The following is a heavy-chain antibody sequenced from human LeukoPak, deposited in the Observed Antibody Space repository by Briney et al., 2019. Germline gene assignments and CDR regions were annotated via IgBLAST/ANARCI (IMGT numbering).Heavy chain of an antibody. D-gene: IGHD1-26*01. CDR1: GFTFSSYS. CDR3: ARDRGRAGVGGSYPDAFDI. V-gene: IGHV3-21*01. J-gene: IGHJ3*02. CDR2: ISSSSSYI. Sequence: KAGGSLRLSCAASGFTFSSYSMNWVRQAPGKGLEWVSSISSSSSYIYYADSVKGRFTISRDNAKNSLYLQMNSLRAEDTAVYYCARDRGRAGVGGSYPDAFDIWGQGTMVTVSS.